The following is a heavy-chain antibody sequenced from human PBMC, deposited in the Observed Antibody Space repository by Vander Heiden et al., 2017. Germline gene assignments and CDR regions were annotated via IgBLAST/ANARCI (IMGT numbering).Heavy chain of an antibody. V-gene: IGHV1-8*01. CDR1: GYTFSNYE. Sequence: QEQLVQSGAEVKKPGASVQVSCKASGYTFSNYEINWVRQAAGQGLAWVGWMDPKTGNRGYAQKFQGRVTMTTNTSITTAYMELSSLRSEDTAVYYCARYCSSTSCYKFDSWGQGTLVTVSS. CDR3: ARYCSSTSCYKFDS. CDR2: MDPKTGNR. J-gene: IGHJ4*02. D-gene: IGHD2-2*01.